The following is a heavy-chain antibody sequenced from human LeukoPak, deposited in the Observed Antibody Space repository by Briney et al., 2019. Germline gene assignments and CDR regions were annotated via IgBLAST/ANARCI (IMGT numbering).Heavy chain of an antibody. V-gene: IGHV4-34*01. CDR2: IYYSGST. CDR1: GGSFSGYY. CDR3: ARDSPQYYDSSGSFGS. J-gene: IGHJ4*02. Sequence: SETLSLTCAVYGGSFSGYYWSWIRQPPGKGLEWIGSIYYSGSTSYNPSLKSRVTISVDTSKNQFSLKLSSVTAADTAVYYCARDSPQYYDSSGSFGSWGQGTLVTVSS. D-gene: IGHD3-22*01.